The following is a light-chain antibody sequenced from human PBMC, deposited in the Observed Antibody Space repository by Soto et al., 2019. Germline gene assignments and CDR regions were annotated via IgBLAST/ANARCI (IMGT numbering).Light chain of an antibody. CDR2: STS. J-gene: IGKJ1*01. Sequence: DTLFAQSPSSETLYTGGRATLSKKASQSVGDTYLAWYQQKPGQAPRLLMYSTSIRATGIPDRFSGSGSGIYFTLTSSRLDPEDFALHYSRPYDRAPCCPFCEGTKVDNK. CDR1: QSVGDTY. CDR3: RPYDRAPCCP. V-gene: IGKV3-20*01.